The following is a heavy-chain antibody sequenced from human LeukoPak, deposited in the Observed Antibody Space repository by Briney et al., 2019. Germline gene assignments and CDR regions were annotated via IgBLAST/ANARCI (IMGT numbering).Heavy chain of an antibody. CDR2: ISYDGSDK. CDR1: AFTFSTYT. Sequence: GGSLRLSGAASAFTFSTYTMHWVRQAPGKGLEWVAVISYDGSDKYYADSVKGRFTISRDNSKNTLYLQMNSLRPEDTAVYYCAREYRGYFDYWGQGTLVTVSS. J-gene: IGHJ4*02. D-gene: IGHD1-26*01. V-gene: IGHV3-30*04. CDR3: AREYRGYFDY.